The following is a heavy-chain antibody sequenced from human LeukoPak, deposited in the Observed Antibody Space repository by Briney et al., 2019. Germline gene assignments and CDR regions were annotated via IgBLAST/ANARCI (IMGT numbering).Heavy chain of an antibody. CDR2: ISSSSSII. Sequence: GGSLRLSCAASGFTFSSFSMSWVRQAPGKGLEWVSYISSSSSIIYYTESVKGRFTISRDNAKKSLYLQMNSLRAEDTAVYYCARDYYDSSGLPEYWGQGTLVTVSS. CDR1: GFTFSSFS. J-gene: IGHJ4*02. V-gene: IGHV3-48*04. CDR3: ARDYYDSSGLPEY. D-gene: IGHD3-22*01.